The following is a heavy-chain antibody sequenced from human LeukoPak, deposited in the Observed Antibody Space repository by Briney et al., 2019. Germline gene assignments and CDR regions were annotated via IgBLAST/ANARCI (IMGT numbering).Heavy chain of an antibody. Sequence: GGSLRLSCAASGFTFSSYGMHWVRQAPGKGLEWVAFIRYDGSNKYYADSVKGRFTISRDNSKSTLYLQMNSLRAEDTAVYYCAKDPGGRRDGYNYPYWGQGTLVTVSS. CDR2: IRYDGSNK. V-gene: IGHV3-30*02. J-gene: IGHJ4*02. D-gene: IGHD5-24*01. CDR3: AKDPGGRRDGYNYPY. CDR1: GFTFSSYG.